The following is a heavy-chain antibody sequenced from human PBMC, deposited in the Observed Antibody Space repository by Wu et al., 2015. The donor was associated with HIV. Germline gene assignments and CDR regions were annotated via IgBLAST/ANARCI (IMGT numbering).Heavy chain of an antibody. Sequence: QVQLVQSGAELKKPGSSVKVSCKASGGSFNSYAITWVRQAPGQGLEWVGRIFPSLSLSESVQKLQDRVTITADESTSTAYMELSSLKSEDTAVYYCAKTNRIVTNGIDFYHYYGMDVWGQGTTVTVS. J-gene: IGHJ6*02. CDR2: IFPSLSLS. CDR1: GGSFNSYA. V-gene: IGHV1-69*10. CDR3: AKTNRIVTNGIDFYHYYGMDV. D-gene: IGHD1-1*01.